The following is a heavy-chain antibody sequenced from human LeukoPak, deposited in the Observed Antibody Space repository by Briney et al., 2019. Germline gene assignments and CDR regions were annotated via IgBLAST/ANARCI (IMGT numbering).Heavy chain of an antibody. CDR1: GASLNSVDKI. J-gene: IGHJ4*02. CDR3: ARVGCVTTTCFLDGHFES. D-gene: IGHD2-2*01. CDR2: TYYTGTT. Sequence: SETLSLTCTVSGASLNSVDKIWSWIRQSPGGGLEWIGYTYYTGTTYYNPSLKGRANIAIDTSKSQFSLRLSSLSAADTAVYYCARVGCVTTTCFLDGHFESWGQGTLVTVSS. V-gene: IGHV4-30-4*08.